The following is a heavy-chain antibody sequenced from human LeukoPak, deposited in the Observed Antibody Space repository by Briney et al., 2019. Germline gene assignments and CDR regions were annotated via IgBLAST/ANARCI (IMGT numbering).Heavy chain of an antibody. D-gene: IGHD3-22*01. CDR2: IWYDGSNK. V-gene: IGHV3-33*01. J-gene: IGHJ6*02. CDR3: ARGGHYYDSSGPMDV. CDR1: GFTFSSYG. Sequence: PGGSLRLSCAASGFTFSSYGMHWVRQAPGKGLEWVAVIWYDGSNKYYADSVKGRFTISRDNSKNTLYLQMSSLRAEDTAVYYCARGGHYYDSSGPMDVWGQGTTVTVSS.